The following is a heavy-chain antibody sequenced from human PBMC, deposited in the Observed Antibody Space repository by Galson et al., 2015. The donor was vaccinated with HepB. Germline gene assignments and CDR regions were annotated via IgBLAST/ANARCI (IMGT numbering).Heavy chain of an antibody. V-gene: IGHV4-4*07. J-gene: IGHJ3*02. CDR1: GGSISSYY. CDR3: ARTPWEPRLSGAFDI. Sequence: LSLTCTVSGGSISSYYWSWIRQPAGKGLEWIGRIYTSGSTNYNPSLKSRVTMSVDTSKNQFSLKLSSVTAADTAVYYCARTPWEPRLSGAFDIWGQGTMVTVSS. CDR2: IYTSGST. D-gene: IGHD1-26*01.